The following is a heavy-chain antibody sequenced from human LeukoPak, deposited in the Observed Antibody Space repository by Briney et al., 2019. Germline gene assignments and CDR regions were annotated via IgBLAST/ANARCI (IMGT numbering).Heavy chain of an antibody. Sequence: ASVKVSCKASGYTFTGYYIHWVRQAPGQGLEWMGWINPNSGGTNYAQQFQGRVTMTRDTSISTAYMELSRLRSDDTAVYYCASSSSSFDKWGQGTLVTVSS. D-gene: IGHD6-6*01. CDR2: INPNSGGT. J-gene: IGHJ4*02. V-gene: IGHV1-2*02. CDR3: ASSSSSFDK. CDR1: GYTFTGYY.